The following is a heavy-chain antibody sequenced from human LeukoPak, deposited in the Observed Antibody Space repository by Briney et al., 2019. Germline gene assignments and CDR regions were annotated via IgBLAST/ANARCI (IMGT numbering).Heavy chain of an antibody. D-gene: IGHD2-2*02. CDR3: AKGRCSSTNCYSLDY. J-gene: IGHJ4*02. CDR1: GFTFSSYG. CDR2: IWYGGSNK. Sequence: QPGRSLRLSCAASGFTFSSYGMYWVRQAPGKGLEWVAVIWYGGSNKYYADSVKGRFTISRDNSKNTLYLQMNSLRAEDTAVYYCAKGRCSSTNCYSLDYWGQGTLVTVSS. V-gene: IGHV3-30*18.